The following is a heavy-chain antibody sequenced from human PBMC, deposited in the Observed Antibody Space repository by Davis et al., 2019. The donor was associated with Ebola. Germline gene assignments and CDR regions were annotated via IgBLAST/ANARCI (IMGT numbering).Heavy chain of an antibody. D-gene: IGHD3-22*01. CDR2: ISSSSSYI. CDR3: ARELYDSSGYYDY. Sequence: GESLKISCAASGFTFSSYSMNWVRQAPGKGLEWVSSISSSSSYIYYADSVKGRFTISRDNAKNSLYLQMNSLRAEDTAVYYCARELYDSSGYYDYWGQGTLVTVSS. J-gene: IGHJ4*02. CDR1: GFTFSSYS. V-gene: IGHV3-21*01.